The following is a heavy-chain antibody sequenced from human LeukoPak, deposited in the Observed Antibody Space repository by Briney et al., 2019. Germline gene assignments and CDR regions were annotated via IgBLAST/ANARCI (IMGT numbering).Heavy chain of an antibody. V-gene: IGHV1-18*01. J-gene: IGHJ4*02. CDR1: GYTFTSYG. Sequence: ASVKVSCKASGYTFTSYGISWVRQAPGQGLEWMGWISGYNGNTNYAQELQGRVTMTTDTSTSTAYMELSSLRSEDTAVYYCARGRITIFGVVIARGGFDYWGQGTLVTVSS. D-gene: IGHD3-3*01. CDR3: ARGRITIFGVVIARGGFDY. CDR2: ISGYNGNT.